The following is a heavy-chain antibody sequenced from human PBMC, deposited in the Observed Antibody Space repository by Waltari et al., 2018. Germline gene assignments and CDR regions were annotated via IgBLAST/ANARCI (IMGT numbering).Heavy chain of an antibody. CDR1: GFTFSSYA. J-gene: IGHJ4*02. Sequence: EVQLLESGGGLVQPGGYLRLSCAASGFTFSSYAMRWVRQAPGKGLEWVSAISGSGGSTYYADSVKGRFTISRDNSKNTLYLQMNSLRAEDTAVYYCAKDSYYDFWSGYPTLDYWGQGTLVTVSS. CDR3: AKDSYYDFWSGYPTLDY. D-gene: IGHD3-3*01. CDR2: ISGSGGST. V-gene: IGHV3-23*01.